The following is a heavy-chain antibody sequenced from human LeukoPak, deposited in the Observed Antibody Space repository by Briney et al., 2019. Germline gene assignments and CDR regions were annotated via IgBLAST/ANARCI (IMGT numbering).Heavy chain of an antibody. J-gene: IGHJ4*02. CDR3: TGRGITASRIDY. D-gene: IGHD6-13*01. CDR2: ISASNGNT. CDR1: DYTFPSHG. V-gene: IGHV1-18*01. Sequence: ASVKVSCKASDYTFPSHGLSWVRQASGQGLEWMGLISASNGNTDYAQKFQVRLTMTTYASTKTAYMELRSLRSDATAMYYCTGRGITASRIDYWGQGTLVTVSS.